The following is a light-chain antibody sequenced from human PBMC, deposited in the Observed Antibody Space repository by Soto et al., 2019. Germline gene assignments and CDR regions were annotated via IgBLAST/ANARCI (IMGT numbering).Light chain of an antibody. CDR3: QAWDSSTAVV. V-gene: IGLV3-1*01. CDR2: QDT. J-gene: IGLJ2*01. Sequence: SYELTQPPSVSVSPGQTASITCSGXKLGDKYACWYQQKPGQSPVLVIYQDTSRPSGIPERFSGSNSGNTATLTISGTQAMDEADYYCQAWDSSTAVVFGGGTKLTVL. CDR1: KLGDKY.